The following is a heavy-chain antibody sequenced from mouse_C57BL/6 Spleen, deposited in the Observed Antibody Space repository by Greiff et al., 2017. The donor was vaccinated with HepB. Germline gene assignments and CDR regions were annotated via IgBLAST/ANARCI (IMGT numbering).Heavy chain of an antibody. Sequence: VQLKQPGAELVKPGASVKMSCKASGYTFTSYWITWVKQRPGQGLEWIGDIYPGSGSTNYNEKFKSKATLTVDTSSSTAYMQLSSLTSEDSAVYYCAREDYDYDGVYYYAMDYWGQVTSATVSS. CDR1: GYTFTSYW. D-gene: IGHD2-4*01. J-gene: IGHJ4*01. V-gene: IGHV1-55*01. CDR3: AREDYDYDGVYYYAMDY. CDR2: IYPGSGST.